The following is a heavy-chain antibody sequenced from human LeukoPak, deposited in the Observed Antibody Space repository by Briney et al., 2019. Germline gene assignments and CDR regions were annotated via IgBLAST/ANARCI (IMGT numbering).Heavy chain of an antibody. J-gene: IGHJ2*01. Sequence: SETLSLTCSVSSGSLSNYYWSWVRQSPGKGLEWIGYIYYSGTTKYNPSLKSRVTLSIDTSQSRFPLKMNSVTAADTAVYYCARASNYDSSGYYFHWYFDLWGRGTLVTVSS. D-gene: IGHD3-22*01. CDR3: ARASNYDSSGYYFHWYFDL. V-gene: IGHV4-59*01. CDR1: SGSLSNYY. CDR2: IYYSGTT.